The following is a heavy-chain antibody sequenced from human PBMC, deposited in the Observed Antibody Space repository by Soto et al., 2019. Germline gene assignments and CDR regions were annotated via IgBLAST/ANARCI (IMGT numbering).Heavy chain of an antibody. D-gene: IGHD6-19*01. CDR3: ARHAVQSSCFTDY. CDR1: GGSISSSSYY. Sequence: QLQLQESGPGLVKPSETLSLTCTVSGGSISSSSYYWGWIHQPPGKGLEWIGSIYYSGSTYYNPSLTSRVTIPVDTSKNQFSLKLSYVTAADTAVYYCARHAVQSSCFTDYWGQGTLVTVSS. J-gene: IGHJ4*02. CDR2: IYYSGST. V-gene: IGHV4-39*01.